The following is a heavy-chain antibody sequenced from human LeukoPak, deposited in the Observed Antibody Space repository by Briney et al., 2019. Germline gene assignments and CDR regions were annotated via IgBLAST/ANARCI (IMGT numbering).Heavy chain of an antibody. Sequence: GGSLRLSCAASGFTVSSNYMSWVRQAPGKGLEWVSVIYSGGSTYYADSVKGRFTISRDNSKNTLYLQMNSLRAEDTAVYYCARDPPLGVDIISNQNYWGQGTLVTVSS. CDR1: GFTVSSNY. CDR2: IYSGGST. D-gene: IGHD5/OR15-5a*01. V-gene: IGHV3-66*01. CDR3: ARDPPLGVDIISNQNY. J-gene: IGHJ4*02.